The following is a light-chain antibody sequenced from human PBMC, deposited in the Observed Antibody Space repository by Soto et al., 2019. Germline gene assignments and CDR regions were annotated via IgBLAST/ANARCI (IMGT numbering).Light chain of an antibody. CDR3: SSFTTSNTWV. CDR2: EVS. J-gene: IGLJ3*02. V-gene: IGLV2-14*01. CDR1: SSDVGGFND. Sequence: QSALPQPASVSGSPGQSITISCTGTSSDVGGFNDVSWYQQYPGEAPKLLIYEVSNRPSGVSSRFSGSKSGNTASLTISGLHADDEGDYYCSSFTTSNTWVFGGGTQLTVL.